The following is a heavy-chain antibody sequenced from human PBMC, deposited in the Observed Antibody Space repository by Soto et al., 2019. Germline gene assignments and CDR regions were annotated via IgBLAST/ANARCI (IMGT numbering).Heavy chain of an antibody. Sequence: SGKVSCKASGGTFSSYAISWVRQAPGQGLEWMGGIIPIFGTANYAQKFQGRVTITADESTSTAYMELSSLRSEDTAVYYCARRVTIFGVVTPYYYYGMDVWGQGTTVTVS. CDR1: GGTFSSYA. CDR3: ARRVTIFGVVTPYYYYGMDV. V-gene: IGHV1-69*13. J-gene: IGHJ6*02. CDR2: IIPIFGTA. D-gene: IGHD3-3*01.